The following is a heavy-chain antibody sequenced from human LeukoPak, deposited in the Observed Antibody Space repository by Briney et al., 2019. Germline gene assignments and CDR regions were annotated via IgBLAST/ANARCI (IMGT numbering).Heavy chain of an antibody. CDR3: ARDYRDFYYYYYMDV. CDR2: IWYDGSNK. CDR1: GFTFSSYG. V-gene: IGHV3-33*01. J-gene: IGHJ6*03. Sequence: PGRSLRLSCAASGFTFSSYGMHWVRQAPGKGLEWVAVIWYDGSNKYYAGSVKGRFTISRDNSKNTLYLQMNSPRAEDTTVYYCARDYRDFYYYYYMDVWGKGTTVTVSS. D-gene: IGHD3-3*01.